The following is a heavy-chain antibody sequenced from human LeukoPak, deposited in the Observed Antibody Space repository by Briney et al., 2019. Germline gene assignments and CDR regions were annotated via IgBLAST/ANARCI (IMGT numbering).Heavy chain of an antibody. J-gene: IGHJ5*02. CDR1: GGSISSYY. Sequence: SETLSLTCTVSGGSISSYYWSWIRQPPGKGLEWIGYIYYSGSTNYNPSLKSRVTISVDSSKNQFSLKLSSVTAADTAIYYCARGYSSSWYWFDPWGQGTLVTVSS. CDR2: IYYSGST. CDR3: ARGYSSSWYWFDP. D-gene: IGHD6-13*01. V-gene: IGHV4-59*01.